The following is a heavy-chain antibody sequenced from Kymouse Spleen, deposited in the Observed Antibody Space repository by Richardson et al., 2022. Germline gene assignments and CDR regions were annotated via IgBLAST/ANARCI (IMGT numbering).Heavy chain of an antibody. D-gene: IGHD1-7*01. V-gene: IGHV3-33*01. Sequence: QVQLVESGGGVVQPGRSLRLSCAASGFTFSSYGMHWVRQAPGKGLEWVAVIWYDGSNKYYADSVKGRFTISRDNSKNTLYLQMNSLRAEDTAVYYCARDWDWNYGAFDIWGQGTMVTVSS. CDR3: ARDWDWNYGAFDI. CDR2: IWYDGSNK. CDR1: GFTFSSYG. J-gene: IGHJ3*02.